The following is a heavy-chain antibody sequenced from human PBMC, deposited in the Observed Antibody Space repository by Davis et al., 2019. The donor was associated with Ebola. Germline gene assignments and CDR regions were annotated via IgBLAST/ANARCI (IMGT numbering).Heavy chain of an antibody. D-gene: IGHD1-1*01. CDR2: INAGNGNT. V-gene: IGHV1-3*01. CDR3: ARAQFPTTSDH. J-gene: IGHJ4*02. Sequence: AASVKVSCKASGYTFTTYAIHWVRQAPGQRLEWMGWINAGNGNTKYSQKFQGRVTITRDTSATTAYMEVGSLRSDDTAVYYCARAQFPTTSDHWGQGTLVTVSS. CDR1: GYTFTTYA.